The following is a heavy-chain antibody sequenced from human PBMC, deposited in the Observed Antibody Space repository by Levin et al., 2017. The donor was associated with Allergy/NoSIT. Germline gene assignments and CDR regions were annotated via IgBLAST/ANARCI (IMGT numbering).Heavy chain of an antibody. CDR1: GFSFRSFG. CDR2: ISYDESDK. Sequence: GGSLRLSCAASGFSFRSFGMHWVRQAPGKGLEWVAVISYDESDKFYADSVKGRFTISRANTKNTLYLQMNSLRSEDAAVYYCAKDVVFGTSSWSLDFWGQGTLVTVSS. CDR3: AKDVVFGTSSWSLDF. D-gene: IGHD6-13*01. J-gene: IGHJ4*02. V-gene: IGHV3-30*18.